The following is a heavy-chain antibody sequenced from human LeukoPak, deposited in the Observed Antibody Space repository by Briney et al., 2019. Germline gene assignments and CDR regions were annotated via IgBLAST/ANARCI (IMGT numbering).Heavy chain of an antibody. V-gene: IGHV4-39*01. J-gene: IGHJ4*02. CDR3: AKLTCSSTFCPLDY. CDR1: GGSISSSSFF. CDR2: VSYSGTT. D-gene: IGHD2-2*01. Sequence: PSETLSLTCTVPGGSISSSSFFWAWIRQPPGKGLEWIGTVSYSGTTYYSPSLKSRVTISVDTFKNQFSLRLTSVTAADTALYYCAKLTCSSTFCPLDYWGQGTLVTVSS.